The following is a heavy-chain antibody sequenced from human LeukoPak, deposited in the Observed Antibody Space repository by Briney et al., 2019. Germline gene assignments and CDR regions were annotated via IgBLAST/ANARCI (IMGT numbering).Heavy chain of an antibody. Sequence: SETLSLTCTVSGGSISSYYWSWIRQPPGKGLEWIGYIYYSGSTNYNPSLKSRVTISVDTSKNQFSLKLSSVTAADTAVYYCARERGGPDYGDRWFDPWGQGTLVTVSS. CDR3: ARERGGPDYGDRWFDP. CDR2: IYYSGST. J-gene: IGHJ5*02. D-gene: IGHD4-17*01. V-gene: IGHV4-59*01. CDR1: GGSISSYY.